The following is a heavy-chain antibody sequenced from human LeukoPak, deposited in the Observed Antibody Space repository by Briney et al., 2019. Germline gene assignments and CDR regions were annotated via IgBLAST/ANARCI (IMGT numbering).Heavy chain of an antibody. J-gene: IGHJ3*02. Sequence: ASVKVSCKASGYTFSHYGISWVRQAPGQGLEWMGWISGYNGDTDYAQKFQDRVTMTTDASTSTAYMDLRSLRSDDTAVYYRARSHAFDIWGQGTMVTVSS. CDR3: ARSHAFDI. CDR1: GYTFSHYG. V-gene: IGHV1-18*01. CDR2: ISGYNGDT.